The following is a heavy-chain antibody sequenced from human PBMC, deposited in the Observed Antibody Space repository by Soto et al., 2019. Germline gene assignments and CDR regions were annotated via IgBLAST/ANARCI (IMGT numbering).Heavy chain of an antibody. D-gene: IGHD2-21*01. CDR1: GGTFSSYA. V-gene: IGHV1-69*06. CDR3: ARGGFMWRPVFLHYYYGMDV. Sequence: SVKVSCKASGGTFSSYAISWVRQAPGQGLEWMGGINPIFGTANYAQKFQGRVTITADKSTSTAYMELSSLRSEDTAVYYCARGGFMWRPVFLHYYYGMDVWGQGTTVTVSS. J-gene: IGHJ6*02. CDR2: INPIFGTA.